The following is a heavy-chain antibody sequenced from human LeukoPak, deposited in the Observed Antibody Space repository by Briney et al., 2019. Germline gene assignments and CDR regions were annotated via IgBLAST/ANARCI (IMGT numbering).Heavy chain of an antibody. J-gene: IGHJ4*02. CDR3: AKEYRGFDY. V-gene: IGHV3-23*01. D-gene: IGHD5-12*01. CDR2: ISASGGST. Sequence: PGRSLRLSCAASGFTFSSYAMSWVRQAPGQGLEWVSSISASGGSTYYADSVKGRFTISRDNSKNTLYLQMDSLRAEDTAVYFCAKEYRGFDYWGQGTLVTVSS. CDR1: GFTFSSYA.